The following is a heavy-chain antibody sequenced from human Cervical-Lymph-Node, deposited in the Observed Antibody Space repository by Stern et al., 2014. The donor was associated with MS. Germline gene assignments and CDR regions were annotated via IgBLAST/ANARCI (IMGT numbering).Heavy chain of an antibody. CDR2: IYVSGST. D-gene: IGHD4-11*01. V-gene: IGHV4-59*02. CDR3: ARAPYDFSNWYGMDV. CDR1: GGSVSSYY. Sequence: QVQLQESGPGLVKPSETLSLTCTVSGGSVSSYYWSWIRQPPGKGLEWIGHIYVSGSTNYSPSLKSRVTISVDPSKNHFSLRLSSVTAADTAVYYCARAPYDFSNWYGMDVWGQGTTVTVSS. J-gene: IGHJ6*02.